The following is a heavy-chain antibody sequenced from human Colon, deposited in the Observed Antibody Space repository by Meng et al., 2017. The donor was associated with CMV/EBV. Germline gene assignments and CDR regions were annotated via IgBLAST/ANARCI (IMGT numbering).Heavy chain of an antibody. D-gene: IGHD5-18*01. CDR2: IRYDGSNK. CDR1: GASISSMIYY. J-gene: IGHJ4*02. CDR3: AISRVDTAAYFDY. V-gene: IGHV3-30*02. Sequence: GGSLRLSCNVSGASISSMIYYWGWIRQSPGKGLEWVAFIRYDGSNKYYADSVKGRFTISRDNSKNTLYLQMNSLRAEDTAVYYCAISRVDTAAYFDYWGQGTLVTVSS.